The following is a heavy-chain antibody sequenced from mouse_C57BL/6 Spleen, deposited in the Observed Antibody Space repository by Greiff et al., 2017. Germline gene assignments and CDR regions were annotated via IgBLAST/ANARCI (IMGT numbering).Heavy chain of an antibody. Sequence: EVKLVESGGGLVQPGGSLSLSCAASGFTFTDYYMSWVRQPPGKALEWLGFIRNKANGYTTEYSASVKGRFTISRDNSQSILYLQMNALRAEDSATYYCARYIGYTFDYWGQGTTLTVSS. CDR3: ARYIGYTFDY. CDR1: GFTFTDYY. CDR2: IRNKANGYTT. V-gene: IGHV7-3*01. J-gene: IGHJ2*01. D-gene: IGHD3-3*01.